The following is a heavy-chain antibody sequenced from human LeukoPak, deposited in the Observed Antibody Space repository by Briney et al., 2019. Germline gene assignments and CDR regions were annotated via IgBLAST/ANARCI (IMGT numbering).Heavy chain of an antibody. Sequence: PGGSLRLSCAASGFTFSSYWVSWVRQAPGKGLEWVANIKQDGSEKYYVDSVKGRFTISRDNAKNSLYLQMNSLRAEDTAVYYCARDRGYCSSTSCSGFDYWGQGTLVTVSS. V-gene: IGHV3-7*01. CDR3: ARDRGYCSSTSCSGFDY. CDR2: IKQDGSEK. D-gene: IGHD2-2*03. J-gene: IGHJ4*02. CDR1: GFTFSSYW.